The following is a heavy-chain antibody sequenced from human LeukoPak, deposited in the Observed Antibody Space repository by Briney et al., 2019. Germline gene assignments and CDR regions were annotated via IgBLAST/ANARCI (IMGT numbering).Heavy chain of an antibody. D-gene: IGHD6-6*01. CDR2: ISSSSSTI. CDR3: ARDRVIAARDYYYYYMDV. Sequence: GGSLRLSCAASGFTFSSYSMNWVRQAPGKGLEWVSYISSSSSTIYYADSVKGRFTISRDNAKNSLYLQMNSLRAADTAVYYCARDRVIAARDYYYYYMDVWGKGTTVTVSS. CDR1: GFTFSSYS. V-gene: IGHV3-48*04. J-gene: IGHJ6*03.